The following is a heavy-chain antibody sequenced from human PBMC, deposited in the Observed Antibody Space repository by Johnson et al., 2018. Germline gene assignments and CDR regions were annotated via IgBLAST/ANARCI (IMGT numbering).Heavy chain of an antibody. D-gene: IGHD3-3*01. CDR3: VSVRFSTAFDI. J-gene: IGHJ3*02. CDR2: IYPDDSDT. Sequence: VQLVQSGPEVKKPGESLRISCQDSGYTFTNYWIAWVRQMPGKGLEYLGIIYPDDSDTKYSPSFQGQVTISADKSITTAYLQWSSLKASDTAMYYCVSVRFSTAFDIWGQGTMVTVSS. V-gene: IGHV5-51*03. CDR1: GYTFTNYW.